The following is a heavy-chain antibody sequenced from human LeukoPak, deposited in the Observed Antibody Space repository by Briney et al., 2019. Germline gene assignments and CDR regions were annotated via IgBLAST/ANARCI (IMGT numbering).Heavy chain of an antibody. CDR2: INAGNGNT. J-gene: IGHJ4*02. Sequence: ASVKVSCKASGYTFTSYAMHWVRQAPGQRLEWMGWINAGNGNTKYSQKFQGRVTITRDTSASTAYMELSSLRSEDTAVYYCAREISGSYHFDYWGQGTLVTVSS. D-gene: IGHD1-26*01. CDR1: GYTFTSYA. CDR3: AREISGSYHFDY. V-gene: IGHV1-3*01.